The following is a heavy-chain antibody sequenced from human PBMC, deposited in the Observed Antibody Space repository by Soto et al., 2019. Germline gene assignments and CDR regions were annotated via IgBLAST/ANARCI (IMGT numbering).Heavy chain of an antibody. Sequence: ASVKVSCKVSGYTLTELSMHWVRQAPGKGLEWMGGFDPEDGETIYAQKFQGRATMTEDTSTDTAYMELSSLRSEDTAVYYCATVGGVYDSSGYYYVYWGQGTLVTVSS. CDR1: GYTLTELS. CDR3: ATVGGVYDSSGYYYVY. V-gene: IGHV1-24*01. D-gene: IGHD3-22*01. CDR2: FDPEDGET. J-gene: IGHJ4*02.